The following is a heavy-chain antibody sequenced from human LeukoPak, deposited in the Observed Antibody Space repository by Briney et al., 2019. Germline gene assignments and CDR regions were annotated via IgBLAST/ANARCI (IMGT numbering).Heavy chain of an antibody. CDR3: ARGKYGGYFIDY. V-gene: IGHV3-74*01. Sequence: GGSLRLSCAASGFTFSSYAMSWARQAPGKGLVWVSRIKPDGSDTNYADSVKGRFTISRDNAKNTVYLQMNSLRAEDTAVYYCARGKYGGYFIDYWGQGTLVTVSS. J-gene: IGHJ4*02. CDR2: IKPDGSDT. D-gene: IGHD5-12*01. CDR1: GFTFSSYA.